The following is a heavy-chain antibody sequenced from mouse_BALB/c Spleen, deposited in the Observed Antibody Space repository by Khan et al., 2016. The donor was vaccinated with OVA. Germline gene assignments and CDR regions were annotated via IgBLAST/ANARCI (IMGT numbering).Heavy chain of an antibody. V-gene: IGHV9-4*02. J-gene: IGHJ1*01. D-gene: IGHD2-2*01. CDR3: ASGYGYGWYFDV. Sequence: QIQLVQSGPELKKPGETVRISCKASGYTFTTAGTQWVQKMPGKGLKWIGWINTHSGVPKYAEDFKGRFAFSLETSASTAYLQITNLKNEDTATYFCASGYGYGWYFDVWGAGTTVTVSS. CDR2: INTHSGVP. CDR1: GYTFTTAG.